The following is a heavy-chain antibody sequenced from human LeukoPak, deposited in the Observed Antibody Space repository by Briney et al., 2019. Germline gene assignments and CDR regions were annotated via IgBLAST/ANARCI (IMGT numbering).Heavy chain of an antibody. Sequence: SETLSLTCTVSGGSISSGGYYWSWIRQPPGKGLEWIGYIYHSGSTYYNPSLKSRVTISVDRSKNQFSLKLSSVTAADTAVYYCASSAGIAARNYYYMDVWGKGTTVTVSS. CDR3: ASSAGIAARNYYYMDV. CDR1: GGSISSGGYY. D-gene: IGHD6-6*01. J-gene: IGHJ6*03. CDR2: IYHSGST. V-gene: IGHV4-30-2*01.